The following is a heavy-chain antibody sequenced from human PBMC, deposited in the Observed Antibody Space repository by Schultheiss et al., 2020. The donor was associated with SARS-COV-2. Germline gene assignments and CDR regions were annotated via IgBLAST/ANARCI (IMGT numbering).Heavy chain of an antibody. J-gene: IGHJ1*01. CDR2: IYYSGST. CDR3: ARQEGYCSSTSCYKYFQH. V-gene: IGHV4-39*01. Sequence: SETLSLTCTVSGGSISSSSYYWGWIRQPPGKGLEWIGSIYYSGSTYYNPSLKSRVTISVDTSKNQFSLKLSSVTAADTAVYYCARQEGYCSSTSCYKYFQHWGQGTLVTVSS. CDR1: GGSISSSSYY. D-gene: IGHD2-2*02.